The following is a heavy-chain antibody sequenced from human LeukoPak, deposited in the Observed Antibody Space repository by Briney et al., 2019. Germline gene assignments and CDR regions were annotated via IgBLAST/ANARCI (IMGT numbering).Heavy chain of an antibody. V-gene: IGHV1-69*01. CDR2: IIPILGTA. Sequence: GSSVKVSCKASGGTFRSYGLNWVRQAPGQGLEWMGGIIPILGTAKYAQKLQGRVTITADESTSTGYMELSSLRSEDTAVYYCARGLYCSSSTSCYDYGMDVWGQRTTVTVSS. J-gene: IGHJ6*02. CDR1: GGTFRSYG. D-gene: IGHD2-2*01. CDR3: ARGLYCSSSTSCYDYGMDV.